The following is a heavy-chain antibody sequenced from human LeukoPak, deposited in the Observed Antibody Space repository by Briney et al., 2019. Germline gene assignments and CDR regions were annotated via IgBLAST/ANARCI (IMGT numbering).Heavy chain of an antibody. Sequence: GGSLRLSCAASGFTFRSYDMHWVRQVTGKGLEWFSAVGISGDAYYAGSVKGRFTISRENAKNSLYLQMNSLTAGDTAVYYCVRGGIQVSGIDEIDYWGQGTLVTVSS. D-gene: IGHD6-19*01. CDR3: VRGGIQVSGIDEIDY. V-gene: IGHV3-13*01. CDR2: VGISGDA. J-gene: IGHJ4*02. CDR1: GFTFRSYD.